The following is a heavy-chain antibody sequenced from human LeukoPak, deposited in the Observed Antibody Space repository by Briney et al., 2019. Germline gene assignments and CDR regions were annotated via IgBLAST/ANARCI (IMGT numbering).Heavy chain of an antibody. CDR1: GYTFTGYY. CDR3: ARVTGEDYGDYY. V-gene: IGHV1-2*02. D-gene: IGHD4-17*01. CDR2: INPNSGGT. J-gene: IGHJ4*02. Sequence: ASVKVSCKASGYTFTGYYMHWVRQAPGQGLEWMGWINPNSGGTNYAQKFQGRVTMTRDTSISTAYMELSRLRSDDTAVYYCARVTGEDYGDYYWDQGTLATVSS.